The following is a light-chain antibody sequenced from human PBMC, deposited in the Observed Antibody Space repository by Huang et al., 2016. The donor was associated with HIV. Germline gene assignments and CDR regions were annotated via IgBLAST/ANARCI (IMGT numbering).Light chain of an antibody. CDR1: QSVLYSSNNKNY. CDR2: WAS. V-gene: IGKV4-1*01. J-gene: IGKJ1*01. CDR3: QQYYSTPWA. Sequence: DIGVTQSPDSLAVSLGERATINGKSSQSVLYSSNNKNYLAWYQQKAGQPPKLLMYWASTRESGVPDRFSGSGSGTDFTLTISSLQAEDVAVYYCQQYYSTPWAFGQGTKVEIK.